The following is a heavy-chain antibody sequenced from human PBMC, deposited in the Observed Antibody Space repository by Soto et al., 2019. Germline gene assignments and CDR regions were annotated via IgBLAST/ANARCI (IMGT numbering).Heavy chain of an antibody. Sequence: GGSLRLSCAASGFTFSSYWMSWVRQAPGKGLEWVANIKQDGSEKYYVDSVKGRFTISRDNAKNSLYLQMNSLRAEDTAVYYCAREPIYCSGGSCYHYYYGMDVWGQGTTVTVS. CDR1: GFTFSSYW. CDR2: IKQDGSEK. V-gene: IGHV3-7*03. J-gene: IGHJ6*02. D-gene: IGHD2-15*01. CDR3: AREPIYCSGGSCYHYYYGMDV.